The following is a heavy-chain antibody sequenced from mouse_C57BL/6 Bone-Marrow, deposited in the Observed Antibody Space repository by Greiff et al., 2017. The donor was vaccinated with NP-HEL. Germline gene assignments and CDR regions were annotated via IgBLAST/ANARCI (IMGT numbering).Heavy chain of an antibody. Sequence: QVHVKQPGTELVKPGASVKLSCKASGYTFTSYWMHWVKQRPGQGLEWIGYINPSSGYTKYNQKFKDKATLTADKSSSTAYMQLSSLTYEDSAVYYCAWLDYFDYWGQGTTLTVSS. D-gene: IGHD1-2*01. J-gene: IGHJ2*01. CDR1: GYTFTSYW. V-gene: IGHV1-7*01. CDR2: INPSSGYT. CDR3: AWLDYFDY.